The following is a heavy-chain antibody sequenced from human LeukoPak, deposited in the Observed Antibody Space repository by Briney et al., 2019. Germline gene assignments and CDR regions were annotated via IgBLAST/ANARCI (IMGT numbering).Heavy chain of an antibody. CDR1: GGSISSYY. J-gene: IGHJ6*02. V-gene: IGHV4-59*08. Sequence: SGTLSLTCTVSGGSISSYYWSWIRQPPGKGLEWIGYIYYSGSTNYNPSLKSRVTISVDTSKNQFSLKLSSVTAADTAVYYCARRRSPSYYYYGMDVWGQGTTVTVSS. CDR2: IYYSGST. D-gene: IGHD2-15*01. CDR3: ARRRSPSYYYYGMDV.